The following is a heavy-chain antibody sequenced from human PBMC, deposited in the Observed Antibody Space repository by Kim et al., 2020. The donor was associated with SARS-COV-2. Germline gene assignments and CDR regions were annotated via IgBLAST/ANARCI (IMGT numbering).Heavy chain of an antibody. CDR3: AKDRRSRTSDAFDI. Sequence: GGSLRLSCAASGFNFDEYGISWVRQAPGKGLEWVSGISWNGGSTGYADSVKGRFTISRDNAKNSLYLQMNSLRDEDTALYYCAKDRRSRTSDAFDIWG. V-gene: IGHV3-20*04. CDR1: GFNFDEYG. J-gene: IGHJ3*02. CDR2: ISWNGGST.